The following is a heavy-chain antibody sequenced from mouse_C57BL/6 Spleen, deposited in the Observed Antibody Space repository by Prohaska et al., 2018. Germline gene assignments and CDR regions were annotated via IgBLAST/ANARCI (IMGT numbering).Heavy chain of an antibody. D-gene: IGHD1-1*01. J-gene: IGHJ1*03. CDR2: INPNNGGT. V-gene: IGHV1-26*01. CDR3: ARYYSGYFDV. CDR1: GYTFTDYY. Sequence: QQSGPELVKPGASVKISCKASGYTFTDYYMNWVKQSHGKSLEWIGDINPNNGGTSYNQKLKGKATLTVDKSSSTAYMELRSLTSEDSAVYYCARYYSGYFDVWGTGTTVTVSS.